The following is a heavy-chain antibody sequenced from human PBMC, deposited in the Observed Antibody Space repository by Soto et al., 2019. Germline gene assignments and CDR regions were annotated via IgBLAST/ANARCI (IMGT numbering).Heavy chain of an antibody. CDR1: GYTFNSYA. CDR3: AREPRIKIFEVVKSWFDP. Sequence: ASVKVSCKASGYTFNSYAMHWVRQAPGQRLEWMGWINAGNGNTKYSQKFQGRVTITRDTSASTAYMELSSLRSEDTAVYYCAREPRIKIFEVVKSWFDPWGQGTLVTVCS. CDR2: INAGNGNT. V-gene: IGHV1-3*01. D-gene: IGHD3-3*01. J-gene: IGHJ5*02.